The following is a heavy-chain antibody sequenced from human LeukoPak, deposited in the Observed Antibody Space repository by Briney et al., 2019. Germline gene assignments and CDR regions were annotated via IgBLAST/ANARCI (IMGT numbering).Heavy chain of an antibody. D-gene: IGHD3-3*01. CDR1: GFTFSRHG. V-gene: IGHV3-30*03. J-gene: IGHJ4*02. Sequence: PGGSLRLSCAPSGFTFSRHGMHWVRQAPGKGLEWVAIISNDGSRKYYAHSVVGRFTISRDNSKNTLYLQMDSLRAEDTAVYYCARDRAWNYFDYWGQGTLVTVSS. CDR3: ARDRAWNYFDY. CDR2: ISNDGSRK.